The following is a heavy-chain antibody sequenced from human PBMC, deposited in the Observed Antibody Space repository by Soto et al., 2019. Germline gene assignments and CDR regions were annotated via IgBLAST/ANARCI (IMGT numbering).Heavy chain of an antibody. CDR2: ISAYNGNT. D-gene: IGHD3-22*01. CDR1: GYTFTSYG. Sequence: ASVKVSCKASGYTFTSYGISWVRQAPGQGLEWMRWISAYNGNTNYAQKLQGRVTMTTDTSTSTAYMELRSLRSDDTAVYYCARDRPITMIVVVTPIDIWGQGTMVTVSS. V-gene: IGHV1-18*04. CDR3: ARDRPITMIVVVTPIDI. J-gene: IGHJ3*02.